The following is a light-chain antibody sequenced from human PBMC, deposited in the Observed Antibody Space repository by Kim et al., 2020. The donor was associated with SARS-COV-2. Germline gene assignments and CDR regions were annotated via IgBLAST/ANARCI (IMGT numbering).Light chain of an antibody. Sequence: ATLSVSPGERATLSRRASQSVSSNLAWYQQKPGQAPRLLIYGASTRATGIPARFSGSGSGTEFTLTISSLQSEDFAVYYCQHSGTFGQGTKVDIK. V-gene: IGKV3-15*01. J-gene: IGKJ1*01. CDR3: QHSGT. CDR2: GAS. CDR1: QSVSSN.